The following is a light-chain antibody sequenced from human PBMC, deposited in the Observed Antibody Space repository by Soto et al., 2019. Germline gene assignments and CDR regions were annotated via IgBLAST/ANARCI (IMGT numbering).Light chain of an antibody. V-gene: IGKV3-15*01. CDR2: GAS. CDR1: QSISSN. CDR3: QQYNTWLLT. J-gene: IGKJ4*01. Sequence: EIVMTQSPATLSVSPGERATLSCRASQSISSNLAWYQQKPGQAPRLLIYGASTRDTGIPARFSGSGSGTEFTLTISSLQSEDFAVYYCQQYNTWLLTFGGGTKVDIK.